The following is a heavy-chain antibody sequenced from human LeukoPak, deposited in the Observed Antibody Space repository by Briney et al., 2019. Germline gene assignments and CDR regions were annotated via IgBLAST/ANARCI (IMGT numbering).Heavy chain of an antibody. D-gene: IGHD5-18*01. V-gene: IGHV3-21*01. Sequence: GGSLSLFCAASGFIFSSCNMHWVRQAPGKGLEWVSSISGSSFYINYADSVRGRFTISRDNAENSVYLQMSSLRDEDTAVYYCARIREPNGYAHLDLWAQGTLVTVST. CDR1: GFIFSSCN. CDR3: ARIREPNGYAHLDL. J-gene: IGHJ4*02. CDR2: ISGSSFYI.